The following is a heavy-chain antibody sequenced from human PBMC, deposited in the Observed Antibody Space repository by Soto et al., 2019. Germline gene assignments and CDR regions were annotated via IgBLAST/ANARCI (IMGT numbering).Heavy chain of an antibody. D-gene: IGHD2-2*03. J-gene: IGHJ4*02. CDR3: AKDNDLDRDGPFDY. Sequence: EVQLVESGGGSVQPGRSLRLSCAASGFSLVDNGMHWVRQGPGKGLEWVSGISWNSGDIYYADSVKGRFTISRDNAKRSLYLQMNSLRTEDTALYYCAKDNDLDRDGPFDYWGQGILVTVSS. V-gene: IGHV3-9*01. CDR2: ISWNSGDI. CDR1: GFSLVDNG.